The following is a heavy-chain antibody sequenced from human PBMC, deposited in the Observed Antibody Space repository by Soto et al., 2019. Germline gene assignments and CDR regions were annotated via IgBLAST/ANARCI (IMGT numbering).Heavy chain of an antibody. V-gene: IGHV1-46*03. CDR2: IDCRGGTT. CDR3: TRDGDGDGWDVVLDY. J-gene: IGHJ4*02. D-gene: IGHD2-21*01. CDR1: GYTFTSSH. Sequence: QVQLVQSGAEVKKPGATVKLSCKASGYTFTSSHMHWVRQVPGQGLEWMGVIDCRGGTTSYTQKFQGRVTIITDASTSTVYMYLDSLRSEDTAVYYCTRDGDGDGWDVVLDYWGQGTLVTVSS.